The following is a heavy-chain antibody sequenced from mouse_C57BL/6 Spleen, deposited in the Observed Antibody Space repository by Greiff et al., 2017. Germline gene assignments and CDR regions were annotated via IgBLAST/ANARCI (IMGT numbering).Heavy chain of an antibody. CDR2: IDPETGGT. J-gene: IGHJ4*01. V-gene: IGHV1-15*01. CDR3: TKNYYGSSYRYAMDY. Sequence: VQLQQSGAELVRPGASVTLSCKASGYTFTDYEMHWVKQTPVHGLEWIGAIDPETGGTAYNQKFKGKAILTADNSSSTAYMELRSLTSEDSAVYYCTKNYYGSSYRYAMDYWGQGTSVTVSS. CDR1: GYTFTDYE. D-gene: IGHD1-1*01.